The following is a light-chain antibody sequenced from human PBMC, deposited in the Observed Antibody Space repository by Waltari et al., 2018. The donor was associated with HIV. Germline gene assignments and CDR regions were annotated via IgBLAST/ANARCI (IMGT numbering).Light chain of an antibody. J-gene: IGLJ3*02. CDR2: KYT. Sequence: SFELTQPRSVPVSPGHTARITCPGDELHKTYAYRYQPKTGQAPVLIIYKYTERPSGSPERFSGSSSGTTVTLTISGVQAEDEADYYCQSANSRGTSLVFGGGTKLTVL. V-gene: IGLV3-25*03. CDR1: ELHKTY. CDR3: QSANSRGTSLV.